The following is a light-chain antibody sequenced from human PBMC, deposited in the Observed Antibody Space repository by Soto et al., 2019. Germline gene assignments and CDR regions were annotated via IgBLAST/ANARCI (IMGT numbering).Light chain of an antibody. J-gene: IGLJ1*01. CDR2: GDS. Sequence: QSVLTQPPSVSGAPGQRVTISCTGSSSNIGAGYHVHWYQQLPGAAPKLLIFGDSNRPSGDPDRFSGSKSDTSASLAITGLQADDEADYYCQSSDSRLSGSDVFGTGTKVTVL. CDR3: QSSDSRLSGSDV. V-gene: IGLV1-40*01. CDR1: SSNIGAGYH.